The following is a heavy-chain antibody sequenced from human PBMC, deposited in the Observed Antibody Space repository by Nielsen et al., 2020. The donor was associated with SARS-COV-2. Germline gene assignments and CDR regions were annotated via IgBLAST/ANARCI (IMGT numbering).Heavy chain of an antibody. CDR2: IIPIFGTA. D-gene: IGHD3-10*01. Sequence: SVKVSCKTSGGTFSTYAISWVRQAPGQGLEWMGGIIPIFGTANYAQKFQGRVTIIADKSTSTAYMELSSLRSEDTAVYYCAREGELLWFGERLNPLYGMDVWGQGTTVTVSS. V-gene: IGHV1-69*06. CDR1: GGTFSTYA. CDR3: AREGELLWFGERLNPLYGMDV. J-gene: IGHJ6*02.